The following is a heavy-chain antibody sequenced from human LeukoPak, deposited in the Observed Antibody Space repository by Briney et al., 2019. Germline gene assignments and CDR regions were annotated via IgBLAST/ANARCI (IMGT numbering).Heavy chain of an antibody. CDR2: INHSGST. J-gene: IGHJ4*02. CDR1: GGSFSGYY. CDR3: ARDRY. Sequence: SETLSLTCAVYGGSFSGYYWSWIRQPPGKGLEWIGEINHSGSTNYNPSLKSRVTISVDTSKNQFSRKLSSVTAADTAVYYCARDRYWGQGTLVTVSS. V-gene: IGHV4-34*01.